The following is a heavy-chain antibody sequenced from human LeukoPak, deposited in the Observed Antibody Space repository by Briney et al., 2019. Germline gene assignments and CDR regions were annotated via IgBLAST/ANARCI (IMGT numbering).Heavy chain of an antibody. Sequence: GGSLKLSCAASGFIFSSHWMHWVRQVPGKGLMWVSRVYNDGTGASYADSVKGRFTISRDNSKNTLYLQMNSLRAEDTAVYYCAKVPRSWYQSWGQGTLVTVSS. CDR2: VYNDGTGA. D-gene: IGHD6-13*01. V-gene: IGHV3-74*01. J-gene: IGHJ4*02. CDR1: GFIFSSHW. CDR3: AKVPRSWYQS.